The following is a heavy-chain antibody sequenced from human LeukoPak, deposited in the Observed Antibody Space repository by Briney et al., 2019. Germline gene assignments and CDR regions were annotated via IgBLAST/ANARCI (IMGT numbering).Heavy chain of an antibody. D-gene: IGHD3-16*01. Sequence: SETLSLTCIVSGGSISSYYWSWIRQPPGKGLEWIGYIYYSGSTNYNPSLKSRVTISVDTSKNQFSLKLSSMTAADTAVYYCARGGGLNYYYYYMDVWGKGTTVTISS. CDR3: ARGGGLNYYYYYMDV. J-gene: IGHJ6*03. CDR1: GGSISSYY. V-gene: IGHV4-59*01. CDR2: IYYSGST.